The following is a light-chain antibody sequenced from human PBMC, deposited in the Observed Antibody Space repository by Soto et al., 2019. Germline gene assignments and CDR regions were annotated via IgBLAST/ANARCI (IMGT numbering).Light chain of an antibody. CDR1: QSISSW. CDR3: QHYNIYSEP. J-gene: IGKJ1*01. CDR2: KAS. Sequence: QRTQYNSTLSASVGDRVTITCRASQSISSWLAWYQQKPGKAPKLLIYKASTLKSGVPSRFSGSGSGTEFTLTISSLQPDDFATYYCQHYNIYSEPFGQG. V-gene: IGKV1-5*03.